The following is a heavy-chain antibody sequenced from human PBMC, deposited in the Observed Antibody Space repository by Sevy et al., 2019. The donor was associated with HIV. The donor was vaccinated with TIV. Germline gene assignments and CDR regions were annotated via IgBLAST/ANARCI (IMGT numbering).Heavy chain of an antibody. V-gene: IGHV1-69*13. J-gene: IGHJ5*02. CDR2: IIPIFGTT. CDR3: ARLGAAGLAGWFDP. D-gene: IGHD6-13*01. CDR1: GGTFSRSA. Sequence: ASVKVSCKASGGTFSRSAISWMRQAPGQGLEWMGGIIPIFGTTNYARNFQGRLTITADESTSAAYMELSSLTSEDSAVYYGARLGAAGLAGWFDPWGQGTLVTVSS.